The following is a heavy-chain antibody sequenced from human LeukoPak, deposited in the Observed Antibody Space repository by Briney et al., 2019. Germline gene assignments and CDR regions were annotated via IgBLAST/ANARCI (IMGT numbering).Heavy chain of an antibody. Sequence: PSETLSLTCTVSGGSISSYYWSLIRQPPGKGLEWIGYIYYSGSTNYNPSLKSRVTISVDTSKNQFSLKLSSVTAADTAVYYCARDFGDSSSPDAFDIWGQGTMVTVSS. CDR1: GGSISSYY. J-gene: IGHJ3*02. D-gene: IGHD6-6*01. CDR3: ARDFGDSSSPDAFDI. CDR2: IYYSGST. V-gene: IGHV4-59*01.